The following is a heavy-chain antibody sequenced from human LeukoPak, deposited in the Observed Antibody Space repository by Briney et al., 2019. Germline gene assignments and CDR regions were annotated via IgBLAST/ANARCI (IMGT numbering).Heavy chain of an antibody. V-gene: IGHV1-46*01. D-gene: IGHD1-1*01. CDR3: ARDYNGSYFDY. CDR2: INPRGGST. Sequence: ASVKVSCKASGYIFTNFNIHWVRQAPGQGLQWMGMINPRGGSTTYAQKFRGKVTMTRDMSTNTVYMELNSLKSEDTAVYFCARDYNGSYFDYWGQGTLVTVSS. CDR1: GYIFTNFN. J-gene: IGHJ4*02.